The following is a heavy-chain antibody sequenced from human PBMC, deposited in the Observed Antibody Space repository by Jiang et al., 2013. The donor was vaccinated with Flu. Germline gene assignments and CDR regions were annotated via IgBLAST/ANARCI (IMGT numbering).Heavy chain of an antibody. J-gene: IGHJ5*02. CDR2: VIPMLRAP. D-gene: IGHD2-2*01. Sequence: GAEVKKPGSSVKVSCKGSGDMFYKYGINWVRQAPGQGLEWLGGVIPMLRAPKYAQRFQDRVTISVDTSTGAVDMELRSLRSDDTAIYYCVRDSCSSRDCYFVAWLPSWGQGTLVTVSS. V-gene: IGHV1-69*06. CDR3: VRDSCSSRDCYFVAWLPS. CDR1: GDMFYKYG.